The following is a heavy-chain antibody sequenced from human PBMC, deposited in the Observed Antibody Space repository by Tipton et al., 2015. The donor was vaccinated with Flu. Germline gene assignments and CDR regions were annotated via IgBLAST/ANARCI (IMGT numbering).Heavy chain of an antibody. Sequence: QLVQSGGGVVQPGRSLSLSCAASGFTLSLYAIHWVRRAPGKGLEWVALISKDGSEKYFADSVKGRSTISRDKSRNMVSLQMNSLRAEDTAVYYCARDLPYGGTAFDIWGQGTMVTVSS. CDR2: ISKDGSEK. D-gene: IGHD4/OR15-4a*01. J-gene: IGHJ3*02. CDR3: ARDLPYGGTAFDI. V-gene: IGHV3-30*04. CDR1: GFTLSLYA.